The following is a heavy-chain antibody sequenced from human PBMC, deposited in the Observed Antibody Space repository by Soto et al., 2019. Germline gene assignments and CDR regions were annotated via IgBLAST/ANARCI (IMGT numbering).Heavy chain of an antibody. CDR3: ARDHAGDSYYYYGMDV. J-gene: IGHJ6*02. CDR2: IYHSGST. D-gene: IGHD1-26*01. V-gene: IGHV4-38-2*02. Sequence: SETLSLTCAVSGYSISSGYYWGWIRQPPGKGLEWIGSIYHSGSTYYNPSLKSRVTISVDTSKNQFSLKLSSVNAADTDVYYCARDHAGDSYYYYGMDVWGQGTTVT. CDR1: GYSISSGYY.